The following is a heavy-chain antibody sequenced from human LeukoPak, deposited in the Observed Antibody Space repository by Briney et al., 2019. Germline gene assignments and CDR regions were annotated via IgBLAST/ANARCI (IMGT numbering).Heavy chain of an antibody. J-gene: IGHJ4*02. D-gene: IGHD2-2*01. CDR2: IRSKTDGGTT. V-gene: IGHV3-15*01. CDR3: TTSPPAAPEDY. CDR1: GFTFSNAW. Sequence: NPGGSLRLSCAASGFTFSNAWMSWVRQAPGKGLEWVGRIRSKTDGGTTDYAAPVKGRFTISRDDSKNTLYLQMNSLKTEDTAVYYCTTSPPAAPEDYWGQGTLVTVSS.